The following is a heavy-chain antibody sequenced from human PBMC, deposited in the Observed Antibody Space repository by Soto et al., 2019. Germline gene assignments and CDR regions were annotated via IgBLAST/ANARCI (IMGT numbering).Heavy chain of an antibody. Sequence: GSLRLSCAASGFTFSSYWMHWVRQAPGKGLVWVSRINSDGSSTSYADSVKGRFTISRDNAKNTLYLQMNSLRGEDTAVDYCARDLFSGLRYFDWFPSYGMDVWGQGTTVTVSS. CDR3: ARDLFSGLRYFDWFPSYGMDV. CDR2: INSDGSST. CDR1: GFTFSSYW. J-gene: IGHJ6*02. V-gene: IGHV3-74*01. D-gene: IGHD3-9*01.